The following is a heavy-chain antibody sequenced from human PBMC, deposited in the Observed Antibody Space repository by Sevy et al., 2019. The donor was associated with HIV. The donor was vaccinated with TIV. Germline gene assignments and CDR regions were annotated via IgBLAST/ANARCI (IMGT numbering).Heavy chain of an antibody. CDR3: ARDQSSKGPAYRY. V-gene: IGHV3-11*04. CDR1: GFIFSDYY. D-gene: IGHD6-6*01. CDR2: ISSTSGSDI. J-gene: IGHJ4*02. Sequence: GGSLRLSCAASGFIFSDYYMNWIRQAPGKGLEWVSYISSTSGSDIYYADSVKGRLTISRDNAKNSLYLQMNSLRAEDTAVYYCARDQSSKGPAYRYWGQGTLVTVSS.